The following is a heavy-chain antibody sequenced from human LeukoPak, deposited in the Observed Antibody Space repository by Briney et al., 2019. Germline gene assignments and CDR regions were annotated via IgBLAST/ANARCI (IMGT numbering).Heavy chain of an antibody. J-gene: IGHJ4*02. CDR3: AREKIVVVVAATGGVVQYFDY. Sequence: SETLSLTCTVSGGSISSYYWSWIRQPPGKVLEWIGYIYYSGSTYYNPSLKSRVTISVDTSKNQFSLKLSSVTAAGTAVYYCAREKIVVVVAATGGVVQYFDYWGQGTLVTVSS. CDR2: IYYSGST. D-gene: IGHD2-15*01. CDR1: GGSISSYY. V-gene: IGHV4-59*12.